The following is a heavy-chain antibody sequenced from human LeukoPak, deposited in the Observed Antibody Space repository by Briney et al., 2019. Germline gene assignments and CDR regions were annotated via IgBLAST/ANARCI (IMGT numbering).Heavy chain of an antibody. Sequence: ASVKVSCKASGYTFTGYYMHWVRQAPGQGREWMGWINPNSGGTNYAQKFQGRVTMTRDTSISTAYMELSRLRSDDTAVYYCARGQNLRVGAPPGYWGQGTLVTASS. V-gene: IGHV1-2*02. CDR1: GYTFTGYY. CDR2: INPNSGGT. D-gene: IGHD1-26*01. CDR3: ARGQNLRVGAPPGY. J-gene: IGHJ4*02.